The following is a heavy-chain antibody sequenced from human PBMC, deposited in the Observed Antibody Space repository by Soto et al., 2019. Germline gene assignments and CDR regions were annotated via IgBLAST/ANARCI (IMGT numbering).Heavy chain of an antibody. Sequence: GGSLRLSCAASGFTFSSYWMHWVRQAPGKGLVWVSRINSDGSSTSYADSVKGRFTISRDNAKNTLYLQMNSLRAEDTAVYYCARDADYDFWSGHATEIKDGMDVWGQGTTVTVSS. D-gene: IGHD3-3*01. CDR3: ARDADYDFWSGHATEIKDGMDV. CDR2: INSDGSST. V-gene: IGHV3-74*01. J-gene: IGHJ6*02. CDR1: GFTFSSYW.